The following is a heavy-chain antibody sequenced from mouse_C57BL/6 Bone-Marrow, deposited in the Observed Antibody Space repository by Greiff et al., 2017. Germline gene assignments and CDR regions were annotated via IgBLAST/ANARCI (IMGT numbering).Heavy chain of an antibody. Sequence: VQLQQSDAELVKPGASVKISCKASGYTFTDHTIPWMQQRPEQGLEWIGYIYPRAGSTKYNEKFKGKATLTADKSSSTAYMQLNSLTSEDSAVYFCARNDGRSYRFDVWGTGTTVTVSS. D-gene: IGHD1-1*01. CDR3: ARNDGRSYRFDV. V-gene: IGHV1-78*01. CDR2: IYPRAGST. CDR1: GYTFTDHT. J-gene: IGHJ1*03.